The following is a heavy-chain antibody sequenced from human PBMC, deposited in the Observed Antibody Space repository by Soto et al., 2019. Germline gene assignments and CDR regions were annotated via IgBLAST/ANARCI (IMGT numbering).Heavy chain of an antibody. J-gene: IGHJ6*02. Sequence: QVQLQESGPGLVKSSETLSLTCTVSGGSISSYYWSWVRQPAGKGLEWIGRIYTSGSTDYNPSLKSRVTMSVDTSKNQFSLKLSSVTAADTAVYYCARIDYSRQFAPFYYAMDVWGQGTTVTVSS. V-gene: IGHV4-4*07. CDR2: IYTSGST. CDR3: ARIDYSRQFAPFYYAMDV. CDR1: GGSISSYY. D-gene: IGHD4-4*01.